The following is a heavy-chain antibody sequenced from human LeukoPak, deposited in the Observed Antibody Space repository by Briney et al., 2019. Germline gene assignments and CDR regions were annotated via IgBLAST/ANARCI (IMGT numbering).Heavy chain of an antibody. CDR1: GFTFSSYA. CDR2: ISYDGSNK. J-gene: IGHJ3*02. V-gene: IGHV3-30-3*01. Sequence: GGSLRLSCAASGFTFSSYAMHWVRQAPGKGLEWVAVISYDGSNKYYADSVKGRFTISRDNSKNTLYLQMNSLRAEDTAVYYCANFGPGGSFWSGDTDAFDIWGQGTMVTVSS. CDR3: ANFGPGGSFWSGDTDAFDI. D-gene: IGHD3-3*01.